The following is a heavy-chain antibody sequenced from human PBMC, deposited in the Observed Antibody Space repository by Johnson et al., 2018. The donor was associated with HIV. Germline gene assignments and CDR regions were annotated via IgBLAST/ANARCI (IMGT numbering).Heavy chain of an antibody. CDR3: AKGEAQEGWIQLQSYAFDF. J-gene: IGHJ3*01. Sequence: QVQLVESGGGVVQPGGYLRLSCTASGFTFTNYGMHWVRQAPGKGLEWVAFIRFDGGDKYYADSVKGRFTISRDTSKNTVYLQINSLRPEDSALYYCAKGEAQEGWIQLQSYAFDFGGRGKMVTVSS. V-gene: IGHV3-30*02. CDR1: GFTFTNYG. D-gene: IGHD5-18*01. CDR2: IRFDGGDK.